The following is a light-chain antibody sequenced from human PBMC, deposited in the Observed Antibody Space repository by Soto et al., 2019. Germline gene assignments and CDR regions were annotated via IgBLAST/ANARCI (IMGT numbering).Light chain of an antibody. CDR1: SVSSSY. V-gene: IGKV3-20*01. J-gene: IGKJ5*01. CDR2: GAS. Sequence: SVSSSYLAWYQQKPGQPPRLLIYGASSRATGIPDRFSGSGSGTDFTLTISRLEPEDFAVFYCQHYDSLPITFGQGTRLEIK. CDR3: QHYDSLPIT.